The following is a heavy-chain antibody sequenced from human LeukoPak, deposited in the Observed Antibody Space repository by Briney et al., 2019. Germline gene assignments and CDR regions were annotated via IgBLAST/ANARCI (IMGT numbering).Heavy chain of an antibody. V-gene: IGHV4-4*07. CDR2: IYTSGST. CDR3: AMMIIAAAGTTATYFDY. CDR1: GGSISSYY. J-gene: IGHJ4*02. Sequence: SETPSLTCTVSGGSISSYYWSWIRQPAGKGLEWIGRIYTSGSTNYNPSLKSRVTMSVDTSKNQFSLKLSSVTAADTAVYYCAMMIIAAAGTTATYFDYWGQGTLVTVSS. D-gene: IGHD6-13*01.